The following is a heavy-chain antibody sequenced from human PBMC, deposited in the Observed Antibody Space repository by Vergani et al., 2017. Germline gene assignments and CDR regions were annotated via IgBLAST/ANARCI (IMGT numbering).Heavy chain of an antibody. J-gene: IGHJ4*02. Sequence: EVQLVESGGGLVKRGGSLRLSCAASGFTFGSYSVNWVRQAPGKGLEWVSSISGSSSYIFYADSVKGRFTISRDNAKNSLFLQMNSLRVEDTAVYYCARDHLYGDVDYWGQGTLVTVSS. V-gene: IGHV3-21*01. CDR3: ARDHLYGDVDY. CDR1: GFTFGSYS. CDR2: ISGSSSYI. D-gene: IGHD4-17*01.